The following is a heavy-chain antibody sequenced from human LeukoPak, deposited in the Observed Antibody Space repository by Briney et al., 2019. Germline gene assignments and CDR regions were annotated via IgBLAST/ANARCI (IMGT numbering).Heavy chain of an antibody. D-gene: IGHD3-16*01. J-gene: IGHJ4*02. CDR2: VHTGGSI. CDR1: GGSISGAY. CDR3: TRRRGGFGEGEFDY. Sequence: SETLSLTCTVSGGSISGAYWNWIRQPPRQGLEWVGYVHTGGSISFNPSLRNRLTFSIDTTNNQVSLRLSSVTAADTATYYCTRRRGGFGEGEFDYWGQGTPVTVST. V-gene: IGHV4-4*09.